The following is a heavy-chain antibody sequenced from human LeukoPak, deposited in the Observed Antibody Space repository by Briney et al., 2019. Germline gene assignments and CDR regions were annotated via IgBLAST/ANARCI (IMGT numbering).Heavy chain of an antibody. D-gene: IGHD2/OR15-2a*01. CDR1: GGSISSGSYY. CDR2: IYSRGST. CDR3: ARAFRNIVGLADYYYYMDA. Sequence: PSQTLSLTCTVSGGSISSGSYYWSWIRQPAGKGLEWIGRIYSRGSTNYNPSLKSRVTISIDTSKNQFSLKLSSVTAADTAIYYCARAFRNIVGLADYYYYMDAWGKGTTVTVSS. V-gene: IGHV4-61*02. J-gene: IGHJ6*03.